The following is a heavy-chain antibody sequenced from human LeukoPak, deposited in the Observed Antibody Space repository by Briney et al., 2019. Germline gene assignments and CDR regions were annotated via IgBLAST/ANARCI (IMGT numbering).Heavy chain of an antibody. CDR3: ARGLYYYDSSGYLFDP. Sequence: SETLSLTCTVSGGSISSYYWSWIRQPPGKGLEWIGYIYYSGSTNYNPSLKSRVTISVDTSKNQFSLKLSSVTAADTAVHYCARGLYYYDSSGYLFDPWGQGTLVTVSS. CDR2: IYYSGST. D-gene: IGHD3-22*01. J-gene: IGHJ5*02. CDR1: GGSISSYY. V-gene: IGHV4-59*01.